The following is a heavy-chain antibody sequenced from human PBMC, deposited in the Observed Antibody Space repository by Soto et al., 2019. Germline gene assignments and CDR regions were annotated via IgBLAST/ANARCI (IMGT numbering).Heavy chain of an antibody. Sequence: SLRLSCAASGFTVSSEYMSWVRQAPGKGLEWVSVIYSGGNTYYADSVKGRFTISRDTSKNTLHLQMNSLRAEDTAVYYCARASGSRLFDYWGQGALVTVSS. CDR3: ARASGSRLFDY. CDR2: IYSGGNT. J-gene: IGHJ4*02. V-gene: IGHV3-53*01. D-gene: IGHD1-26*01. CDR1: GFTVSSEY.